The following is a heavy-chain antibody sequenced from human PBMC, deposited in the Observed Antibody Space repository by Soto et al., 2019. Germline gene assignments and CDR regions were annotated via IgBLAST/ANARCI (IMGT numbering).Heavy chain of an antibody. CDR1: GGSFSGYY. V-gene: IGHV4-34*01. D-gene: IGHD2-2*01. CDR3: ARRGKGGIVVVPAALRGGVFDY. J-gene: IGHJ4*02. Sequence: LSLTCAVYGGSFSGYYWSWIRQPPGKGLVWIGEINHSGSTNYNPSLKSRVTISVDTSKNQFSLKLSSVTAADTAVYYCARRGKGGIVVVPAALRGGVFDYWGQGTLVTVSS. CDR2: INHSGST.